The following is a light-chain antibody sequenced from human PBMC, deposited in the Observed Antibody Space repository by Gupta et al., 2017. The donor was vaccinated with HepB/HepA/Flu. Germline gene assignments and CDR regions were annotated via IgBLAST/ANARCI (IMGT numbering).Light chain of an antibody. V-gene: IGLV1-47*01. Sequence: QSVLTQPPSASGTPGQRVTISCSGSSSNSGSNYVYCYQQLPATAPLLLIYKNNPRTSGPPDRFSGSKAGTSASTTISGRRAEEEADYYCDASDNSFSWVFGGGTKLTVL. CDR3: DASDNSFSWV. CDR1: SSNSGSNY. J-gene: IGLJ2*01. CDR2: KNN.